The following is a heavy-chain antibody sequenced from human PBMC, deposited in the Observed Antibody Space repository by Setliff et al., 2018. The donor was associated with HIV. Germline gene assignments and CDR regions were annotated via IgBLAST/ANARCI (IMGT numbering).Heavy chain of an antibody. CDR3: ASAGEMLTGKFYY. J-gene: IGHJ4*02. V-gene: IGHV1-69-2*01. D-gene: IGHD3-16*01. CDR2: VDPEDDEK. Sequence: GASVKVSCKTSGYTFTDYYIHWVQQAPGKGLEWLGRVDPEDDEKIYAEKFRGRVTITADTSTHTAHMELTSLRSDDTAVYYCASAGEMLTGKFYYWAQGTLVTVSS. CDR1: GYTFTDYY.